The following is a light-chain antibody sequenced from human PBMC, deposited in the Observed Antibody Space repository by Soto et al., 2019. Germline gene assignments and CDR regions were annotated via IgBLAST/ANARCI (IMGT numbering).Light chain of an antibody. CDR2: SNN. J-gene: IGLJ2*01. V-gene: IGLV1-44*01. CDR1: SSNIGSNN. Sequence: QPVLTQTPSASGTPGQRVNISCSGSSSNIGSNNVNWYQQLPGTAPQLLIYSNNQRPSGVPDRFSGSKSGTSASLAISGLQSEDEADYYCEAWDDSLNGVVFGGGTKLTVL. CDR3: EAWDDSLNGVV.